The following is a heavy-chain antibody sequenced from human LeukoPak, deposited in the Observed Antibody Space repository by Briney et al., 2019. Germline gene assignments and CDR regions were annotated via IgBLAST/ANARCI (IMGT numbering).Heavy chain of an antibody. V-gene: IGHV4-59*01. CDR2: VYLSGST. J-gene: IGHJ5*02. CDR3: ATDRQEGGTGSYWFDP. D-gene: IGHD3-10*01. CDR1: RGSLTTYY. Sequence: PAETLSLTCTVSRGSLTTYYLSWIRQPAGKGLEWIGNVYLSGSTTYNQSLKSRVSMSVDMSKNQFTLNLRSVTAADTATYYCATDRQEGGTGSYWFDPWGQGTQVTVSS.